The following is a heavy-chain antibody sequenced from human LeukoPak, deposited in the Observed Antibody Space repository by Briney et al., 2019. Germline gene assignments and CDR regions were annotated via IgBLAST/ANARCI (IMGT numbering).Heavy chain of an antibody. V-gene: IGHV3-30*02. D-gene: IGHD3-10*01. CDR3: ARGIRGPAGVWRSYYGMDV. CDR2: TRYDEDNK. J-gene: IGHJ6*02. CDR1: GFTFSVYG. Sequence: GGSLRLSCAASGFTFSVYGMHWVRQAPGKGLEWVAFTRYDEDNKYYADSIKGRFTISRDNSKTTLYLQMNSLRAEDTAVYYCARGIRGPAGVWRSYYGMDVWGQGTTVTVSS.